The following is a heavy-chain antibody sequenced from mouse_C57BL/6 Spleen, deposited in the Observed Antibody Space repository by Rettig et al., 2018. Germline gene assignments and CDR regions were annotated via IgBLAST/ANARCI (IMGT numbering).Heavy chain of an antibody. Sequence: PGHGLEWIGEILPGSVSTNYNEKFKGKATFTADTSSNTAYMQLSSLTTEDSAIYYCARRWLLYAMDYWGQGTSVTVSS. J-gene: IGHJ4*01. CDR2: ILPGSVST. V-gene: IGHV1-9*01. D-gene: IGHD2-3*01. CDR3: ARRWLLYAMDY.